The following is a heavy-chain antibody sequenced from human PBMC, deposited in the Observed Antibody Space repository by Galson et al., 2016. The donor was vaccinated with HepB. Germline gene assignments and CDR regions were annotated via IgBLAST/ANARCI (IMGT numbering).Heavy chain of an antibody. V-gene: IGHV3-23*01. D-gene: IGHD3-9*01. Sequence: SLRLSCAASGFTFSRYGMTWVRQTPGKGLEWVSSISGSATHTYYAESVKGRFTISRDNSKSMVYLQMNRLRAEDTAIYYCANASLSYDTLTGFNPGTPYDCWGQGTLVTVSS. CDR3: ANASLSYDTLTGFNPGTPYDC. CDR1: GFTFSRYG. J-gene: IGHJ4*02. CDR2: ISGSATHT.